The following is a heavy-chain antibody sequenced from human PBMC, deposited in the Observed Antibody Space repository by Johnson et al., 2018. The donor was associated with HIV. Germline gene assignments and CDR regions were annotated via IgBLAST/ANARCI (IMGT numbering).Heavy chain of an antibody. CDR3: ARDYGDDEVPDAFDI. J-gene: IGHJ3*02. Sequence: QVQLVESGGGLVQPGRSLRLSCAASGFTFSSYAMHWVRQAPGQGLAWVAVISYDGSNKYYADSVKGRFTISRDNSKNSLYLQMNSLRAEDTAVYYCARDYGDDEVPDAFDIWGQGTMVTVSS. CDR1: GFTFSSYA. CDR2: ISYDGSNK. V-gene: IGHV3-30-3*01. D-gene: IGHD4-17*01.